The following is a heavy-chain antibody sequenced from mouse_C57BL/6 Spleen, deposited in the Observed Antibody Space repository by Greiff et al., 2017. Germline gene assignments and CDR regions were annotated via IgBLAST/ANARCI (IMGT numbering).Heavy chain of an antibody. CDR3: ARGGGSSRYAMDY. V-gene: IGHV5-4*03. CDR1: GFTFSSYA. D-gene: IGHD1-1*01. J-gene: IGHJ4*01. Sequence: EVKLVESGGGLVKPGGSLKLSCAASGFTFSSYAMSWVRQTPEKRLEWVATISDGGSYTYYPDNVKGRFTISRDNAKNNLYLQMSHLKSEDTAMYYCARGGGSSRYAMDYWGQGTSVTVSS. CDR2: ISDGGSYT.